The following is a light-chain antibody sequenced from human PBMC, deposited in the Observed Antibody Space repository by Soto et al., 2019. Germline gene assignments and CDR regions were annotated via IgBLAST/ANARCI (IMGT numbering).Light chain of an antibody. CDR1: QSVRSY. CDR2: DAS. Sequence: EMVLTQSPATLSLAPGERATLCSRASQSVRSYLAWYQQKPGQAPRLLIYDASNRATGIPARFSGSGSGTDFTLTISSLEPEDFAVYYCQQRSNWPSFGQGTKVDNK. J-gene: IGKJ1*01. CDR3: QQRSNWPS. V-gene: IGKV3-11*01.